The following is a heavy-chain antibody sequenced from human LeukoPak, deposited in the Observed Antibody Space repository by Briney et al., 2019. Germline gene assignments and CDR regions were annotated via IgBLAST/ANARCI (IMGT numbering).Heavy chain of an antibody. CDR2: INHSGST. D-gene: IGHD3-22*01. CDR3: ARAFLGTNYYDSSGDSYYFDY. V-gene: IGHV4-34*01. CDR1: GGSFSGYY. J-gene: IGHJ4*02. Sequence: SETLSLTCAVYGGSFSGYYWSWIRQPPGKGLEWIGEINHSGSTNYNPSLKSRVTISVDTSKNQFSLKLSSVTAADTAVYYCARAFLGTNYYDSSGDSYYFDYWGQGTLVAVSS.